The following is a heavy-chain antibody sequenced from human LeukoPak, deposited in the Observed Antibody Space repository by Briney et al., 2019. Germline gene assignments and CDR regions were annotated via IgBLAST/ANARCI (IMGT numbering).Heavy chain of an antibody. J-gene: IGHJ5*02. CDR3: ARSDVDMAA. V-gene: IGHV3-30*03. D-gene: IGHD5-12*01. CDR2: ISNDGNNK. Sequence: GGSLRLSCAASGFTFSTYGMHWVRQAPGKGLEWVAVISNDGNNKLYGDSVKGRFTISRDNSKSTLYLQMNSLRAEDTAVYYCARSDVDMAAWGQGTLVTVSS. CDR1: GFTFSTYG.